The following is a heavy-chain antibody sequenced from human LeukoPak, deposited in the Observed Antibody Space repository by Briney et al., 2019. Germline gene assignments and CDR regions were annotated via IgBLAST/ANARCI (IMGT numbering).Heavy chain of an antibody. D-gene: IGHD5-24*01. J-gene: IGHJ2*01. Sequence: GESLKISCKASGYSFTTHWIGWVRQMPGKGLEWMGIIYPGDSDTRYSPSFQGQVTISADKSISTAYLQWSSLKASDTAMYYCARQEDGYNFGGFGSWYFDLWGRGTLVTVSS. CDR3: ARQEDGYNFGGFGSWYFDL. V-gene: IGHV5-51*01. CDR1: GYSFTTHW. CDR2: IYPGDSDT.